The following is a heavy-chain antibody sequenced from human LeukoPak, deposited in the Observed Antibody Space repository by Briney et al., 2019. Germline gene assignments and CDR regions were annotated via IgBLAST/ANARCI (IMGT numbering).Heavy chain of an antibody. J-gene: IGHJ4*02. CDR2: MYLSGTT. V-gene: IGHV4-4*02. CDR3: AGLAGRYSSGLYYYYFDY. Sequence: SETLSLTCAVSGVSISSCNWWTWVRQPPGKGLEWIGEMYLSGTTHSNPSVKSRVTISIDKSKNQFFLNLSSVTAADTAVYYCAGLAGRYSSGLYYYYFDYWGQGTLVTVSS. CDR1: GVSISSCNW. D-gene: IGHD3-22*01.